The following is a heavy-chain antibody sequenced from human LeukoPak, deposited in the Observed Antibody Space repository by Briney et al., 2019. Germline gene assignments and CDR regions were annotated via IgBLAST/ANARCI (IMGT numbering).Heavy chain of an antibody. CDR2: VWYDGNNR. CDR1: GFTFRSYG. V-gene: IGHV3-33*01. CDR3: ARGSGAAAGAFDY. Sequence: GGSLRLSWAASGFTFRSYGMHWVRQAPGKGLEWVAIVWYDGNNRYYADSVKGRFTVSRDNSKDTVSLQLNSLRAEDTAVYYCARGSGAAAGAFDYWGQGPLVTVPS. D-gene: IGHD6-13*01. J-gene: IGHJ4*02.